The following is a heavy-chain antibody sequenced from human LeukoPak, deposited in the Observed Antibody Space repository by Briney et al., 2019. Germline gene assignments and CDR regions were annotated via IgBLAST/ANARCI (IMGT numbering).Heavy chain of an antibody. CDR3: ARSYYGSGSYYPRLGYHYYGMDV. V-gene: IGHV4-59*01. J-gene: IGHJ6*02. Sequence: SETLSLTCTVSGGSISSYYWSWIRQPPGKGLEWIGYIYYSGSTNYNPSLKSRVTISVDTSKNQFSLKLNSVTAADTAVYYCARSYYGSGSYYPRLGYHYYGMDVWGQGTTVTVSS. CDR2: IYYSGST. CDR1: GGSISSYY. D-gene: IGHD3-10*01.